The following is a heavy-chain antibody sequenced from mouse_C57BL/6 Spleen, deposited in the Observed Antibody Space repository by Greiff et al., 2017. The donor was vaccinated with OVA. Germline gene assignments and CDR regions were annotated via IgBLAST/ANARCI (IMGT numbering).Heavy chain of an antibody. Sequence: EVKLEESGGGLVQPGGSMKLSCVASGFTFSNYWMNWVRQSPEKGLEWVAQIRLKSDNYATHYAESVKGRFTISRDDSKSSVYLQMNNLRAEDTGIYYGTARGYFDYWGQGTTLTVSS. CDR2: IRLKSDNYAT. J-gene: IGHJ2*01. CDR1: GFTFSNYW. CDR3: TARGYFDY. V-gene: IGHV6-3*01.